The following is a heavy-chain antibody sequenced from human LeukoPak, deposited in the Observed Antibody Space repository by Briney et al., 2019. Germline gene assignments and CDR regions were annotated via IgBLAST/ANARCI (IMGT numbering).Heavy chain of an antibody. CDR3: ARGLGGLWLMSRYMDV. V-gene: IGHV4-31*03. CDR1: GGSISSGGYY. D-gene: IGHD5-18*01. Sequence: PSETPSLTCTVSGGSISSGGYYWSWIRQHPGKGLEWIGYIYYSGSTYYNPSLKSRVTISVDTSKNQFSLKLSSVTAADTAVYYCARGLGGLWLMSRYMDVWGKGTPVTVSS. CDR2: IYYSGST. J-gene: IGHJ6*03.